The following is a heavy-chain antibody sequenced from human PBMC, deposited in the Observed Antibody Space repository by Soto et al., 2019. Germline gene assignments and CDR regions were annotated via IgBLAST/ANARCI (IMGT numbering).Heavy chain of an antibody. Sequence: HPGGSLRLSCAASGFTFSSDAMSWVRQAPGKGLEWVSGISVSGSTTYYADSVKGRFTISRDNSKNTLYLQMSSLRAEDTAVYYCARGGYYDSTGYANWGQGTLVTVSS. D-gene: IGHD3-22*01. CDR2: ISVSGSTT. J-gene: IGHJ4*02. CDR3: ARGGYYDSTGYAN. V-gene: IGHV3-23*01. CDR1: GFTFSSDA.